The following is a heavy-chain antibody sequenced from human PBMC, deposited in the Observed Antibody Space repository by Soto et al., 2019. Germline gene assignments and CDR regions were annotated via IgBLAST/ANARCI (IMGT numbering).Heavy chain of an antibody. CDR1: GFTFSSYS. J-gene: IGHJ3*02. CDR2: ISSSSSYI. CDR3: ARDSFSEQPPDI. V-gene: IGHV3-21*01. Sequence: GGSLRLSCAASGFTFSSYSMNWVRQAPGKGLEWVSSISSSSSYIYYADSVKGRFTISRDNAKNSLYLQMNSLRAEDTAVYYCARDSFSEQPPDIWGQGTMVTVSS. D-gene: IGHD6-13*01.